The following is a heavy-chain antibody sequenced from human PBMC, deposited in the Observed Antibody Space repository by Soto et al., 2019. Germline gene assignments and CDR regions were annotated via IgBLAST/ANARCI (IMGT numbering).Heavy chain of an antibody. CDR2: INTNTGNP. CDR3: AGEGSGYDYWFDP. Sequence: ASVKVSCKASGYTFTSYAMNWVRQAPGQGLEWMGWINTNTGNPTYAQGFTGRFVFSLDTSVSTAYLQICSLKAEDTAVYYCAGEGSGYDYWFDPWGQGTLVTVSS. CDR1: GYTFTSYA. V-gene: IGHV7-4-1*01. J-gene: IGHJ5*02. D-gene: IGHD5-12*01.